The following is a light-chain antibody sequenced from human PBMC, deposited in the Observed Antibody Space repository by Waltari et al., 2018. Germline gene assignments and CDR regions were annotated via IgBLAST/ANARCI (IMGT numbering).Light chain of an antibody. CDR3: QQGSSDPWT. CDR1: EGIGND. J-gene: IGKJ1*01. Sequence: DVQMTQSPSSLSASVGDTVTITCQASEGIGNDLNWYQKIPGKAPKLLIYRTSNLQTGIPSRLSGSGSGTIFALIISSLQPEDFGTYYCQQGSSDPWTFGQGTQVEI. V-gene: IGKV1-NL1*01. CDR2: RTS.